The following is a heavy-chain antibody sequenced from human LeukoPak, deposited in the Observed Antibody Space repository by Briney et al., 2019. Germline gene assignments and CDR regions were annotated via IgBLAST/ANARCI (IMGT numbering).Heavy chain of an antibody. CDR2: IYYSGST. J-gene: IGHJ6*03. V-gene: IGHV4-59*12. CDR1: GGSISSYY. Sequence: SETLSLTCTVSGGSISSYYWSWIRQPPGKGLEWIGYIYYSGSTNYNPSLKSRVTISVDTSKNQFSLKLSSVTAADTAVYYCARRKWEPNRATSGKPRYYYYYMDVWGKGTTVTISS. CDR3: ARRKWEPNRATSGKPRYYYYYMDV. D-gene: IGHD1-26*01.